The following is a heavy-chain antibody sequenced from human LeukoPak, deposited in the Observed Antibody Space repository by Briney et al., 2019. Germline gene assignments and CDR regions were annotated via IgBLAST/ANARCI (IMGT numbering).Heavy chain of an antibody. CDR3: ARGDCSSTSCYYGY. Sequence: ASVKVSCKASGYTFTGYYMHWVRQAPAQGLELMGWINPNSGGTNYAQKFQGRVTMTRDTSISTAYMELRSLRSDDTAVYYCARGDCSSTSCYYGYWGQGTLVTVSS. CDR2: INPNSGGT. D-gene: IGHD2-2*01. J-gene: IGHJ4*02. CDR1: GYTFTGYY. V-gene: IGHV1-2*02.